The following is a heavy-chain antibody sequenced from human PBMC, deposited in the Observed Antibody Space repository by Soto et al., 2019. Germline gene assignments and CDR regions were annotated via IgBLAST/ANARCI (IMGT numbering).Heavy chain of an antibody. V-gene: IGHV1-69*12. CDR2: IIPMFGTA. D-gene: IGHD5-18*01. J-gene: IGHJ4*02. Sequence: QVQLVQSGAEVKKPESSVKVSCKAPGGTFSTYAISWVRQAPGQGLEWMGGIIPMFGTANYAQRFQDRVTMTADESTNTVYMELSSRRSEDTAVYFCASGIQLWLRRINNGYSGWGQGTLVTVSS. CDR3: ASGIQLWLRRINNGYSG. CDR1: GGTFSTYA.